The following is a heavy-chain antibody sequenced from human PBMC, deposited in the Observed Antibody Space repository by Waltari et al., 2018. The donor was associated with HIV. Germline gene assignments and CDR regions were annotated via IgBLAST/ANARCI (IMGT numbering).Heavy chain of an antibody. CDR2: IYYTGRA. V-gene: IGHV4-39*01. J-gene: IGHJ2*01. CDR1: GGAVSSSSYF. D-gene: IGHD1-26*01. Sequence: QLQLQESGPGLVKPSVTLSLTCADSGGAVSSSSYFWGWIRQPPGKGLEWVGRIYYTGRAYYNPSLKSRVTISVDTSKNQFSLKVTSVTAADTAVYYCARHALRVGAAYWNFDLWGRGTLVTVSS. CDR3: ARHALRVGAAYWNFDL.